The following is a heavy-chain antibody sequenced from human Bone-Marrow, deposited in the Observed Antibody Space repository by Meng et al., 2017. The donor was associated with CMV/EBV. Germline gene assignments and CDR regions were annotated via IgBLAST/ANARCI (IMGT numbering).Heavy chain of an antibody. Sequence: ASGFTFSSYALNWVRQAPGKGLEWVSSISPGGSTYYADSVKGRFAISRDNSKNTVYLQMNSLRADDTALYYCAKDLATGGYDSDLEYWGQGTLVTVSS. D-gene: IGHD5-12*01. CDR3: AKDLATGGYDSDLEY. CDR2: ISPGGST. J-gene: IGHJ4*02. V-gene: IGHV3-23*01. CDR1: GFTFSSYA.